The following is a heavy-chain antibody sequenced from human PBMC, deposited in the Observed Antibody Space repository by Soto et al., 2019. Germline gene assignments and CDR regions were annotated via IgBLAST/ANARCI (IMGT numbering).Heavy chain of an antibody. D-gene: IGHD1-7*01. CDR1: GFSFSSDS. Sequence: EVQLVESGGGLVKPGGSLRLSCAASGFSFSSDSMGWVRQAPGKGLEWVSSISSSGSFMNYADSVKGRFTISRDNAKNSLYLQMTRLKDEDTAVYYCARDPPTGSTLDWFDSWGQGILVTVSS. J-gene: IGHJ5*01. CDR2: ISSSGSFM. CDR3: ARDPPTGSTLDWFDS. V-gene: IGHV3-21*01.